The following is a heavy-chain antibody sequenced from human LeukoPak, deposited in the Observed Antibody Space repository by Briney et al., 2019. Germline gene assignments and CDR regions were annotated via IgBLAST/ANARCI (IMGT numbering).Heavy chain of an antibody. V-gene: IGHV3-7*01. Sequence: GGSLRLSCAASGFTFSSYWMSWVRQAPGKGLEWVAFIRYDGGETFYADFVKGRFTSSRDNAKNSLYLRMNSLRVDDTAVYYCAREPPHVGMPGPGDYWGQGTLVTVSS. CDR1: GFTFSSYW. J-gene: IGHJ4*02. D-gene: IGHD2-15*01. CDR3: AREPPHVGMPGPGDY. CDR2: IRYDGGET.